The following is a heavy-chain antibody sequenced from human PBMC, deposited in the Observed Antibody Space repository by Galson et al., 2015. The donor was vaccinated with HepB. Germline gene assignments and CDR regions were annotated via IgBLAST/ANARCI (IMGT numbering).Heavy chain of an antibody. CDR1: GFTFSGYA. CDR2: LSASGVNT. CDR3: AKSTGITGTRSYWYFDL. J-gene: IGHJ2*01. Sequence: SLRLSCAASGFTFSGYAMSWVRQAPGMGLEWVSSLSASGVNTYYADSVKGRFTISRDNSKNTLYLQMNSLRAEDTAVYYCAKSTGITGTRSYWYFDLWGRGTLVTVSS. V-gene: IGHV3-23*01. D-gene: IGHD1-20*01.